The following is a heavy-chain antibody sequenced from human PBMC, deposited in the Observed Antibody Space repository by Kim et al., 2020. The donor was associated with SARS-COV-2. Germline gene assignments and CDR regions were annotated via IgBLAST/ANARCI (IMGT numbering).Heavy chain of an antibody. CDR1: GGSISSSSYY. V-gene: IGHV4-39*07. Sequence: SETLSLTCTVSGGSISSSSYYWGWIRQPPGKGLEWIGSIYYSGSTYYNPSLKSRVTISVDTSKNQFSLKLSSVTAADTAVYYCARDYASSSWYPAYYYYGMDVWGQGTTVTVSS. CDR2: IYYSGST. D-gene: IGHD6-13*01. J-gene: IGHJ6*02. CDR3: ARDYASSSWYPAYYYYGMDV.